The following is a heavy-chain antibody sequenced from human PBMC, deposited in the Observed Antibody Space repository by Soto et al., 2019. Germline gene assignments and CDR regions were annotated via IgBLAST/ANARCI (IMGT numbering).Heavy chain of an antibody. J-gene: IGHJ3*02. V-gene: IGHV3-73*01. Sequence: GGSLRLSCAASGFTFSGSAMHWVRQASGKGLEWVGRIRSKANSYATAYAASVKGRFTISRDDSKNTAYLQMNSLKTEDTAVYYCTTNYDFWSGYPPVAFDIWGQGTMVTVSS. CDR2: IRSKANSYAT. CDR1: GFTFSGSA. D-gene: IGHD3-3*01. CDR3: TTNYDFWSGYPPVAFDI.